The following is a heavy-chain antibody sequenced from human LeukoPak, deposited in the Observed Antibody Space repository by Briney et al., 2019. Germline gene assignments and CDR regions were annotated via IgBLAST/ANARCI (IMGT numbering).Heavy chain of an antibody. CDR2: ISSSGSTI. J-gene: IGHJ3*02. D-gene: IGHD3-3*01. CDR1: GFTFSSYE. CDR3: AKGPTYYDFWSGYYGSAFDI. Sequence: GGSPRLSCAASGFTFSSYEMNWVRQAPGKGLEWVSYISSSGSTIYYADSVKGRFTISRDNSKNTLYLQMNSLRAEDTAVYYCAKGPTYYDFWSGYYGSAFDIWGQGTMVTVSS. V-gene: IGHV3-48*03.